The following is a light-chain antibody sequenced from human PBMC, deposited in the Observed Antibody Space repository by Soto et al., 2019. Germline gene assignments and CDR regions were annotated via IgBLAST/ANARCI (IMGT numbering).Light chain of an antibody. CDR1: QGISSW. Sequence: DIQMTQSPSSVSASVGDRVTITCRASQGISSWLAWYQQKPGKAPKLLIYAASTLAPGAPSRFSGSGVGTDFTLTISGLQLEDFATYYCQQTYTTRVYTFGQGTKLEF. V-gene: IGKV1-12*01. CDR3: QQTYTTRVYT. CDR2: AAS. J-gene: IGKJ2*01.